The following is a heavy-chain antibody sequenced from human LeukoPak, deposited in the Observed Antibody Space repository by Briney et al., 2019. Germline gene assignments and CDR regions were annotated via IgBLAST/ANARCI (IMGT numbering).Heavy chain of an antibody. CDR1: GFTFSSYA. CDR3: AKKLLWFGELSPGAFDI. D-gene: IGHD3-10*01. V-gene: IGHV3-23*01. Sequence: TGGSLRLSCAASGFTFSSYAMSWVRQAPGKGLEWVSAISGSGGSTYYADSVKGRFTISRDNSKNTLYLQMNSLRAEDTALYYCAKKLLWFGELSPGAFDIWGQGTMVTVSS. CDR2: ISGSGGST. J-gene: IGHJ3*02.